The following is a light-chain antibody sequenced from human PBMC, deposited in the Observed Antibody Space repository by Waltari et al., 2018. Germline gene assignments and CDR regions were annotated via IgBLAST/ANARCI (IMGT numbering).Light chain of an antibody. J-gene: IGKJ4*01. CDR3: QQYYSTPLT. V-gene: IGKV1-NL1*01. CDR1: QGITNS. CDR2: TAS. Sequence: DIQMTQSPSSLSAFVGDTVTITCRASQGITNSLAWYQQKPGKAPKHLLYTASRLESGVPARFSGSESGTDFTLTISSLQPEDFATYYCQQYYSTPLTFGGGTKVEIK.